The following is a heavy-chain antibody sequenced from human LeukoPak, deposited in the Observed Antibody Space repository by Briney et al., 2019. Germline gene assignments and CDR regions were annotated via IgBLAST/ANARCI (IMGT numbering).Heavy chain of an antibody. Sequence: PGGSLRLSCAASGFTVSSNYMSWVRQAPGKGLEWVSVIYSGGSTYYADSVKGRFTISRDNSKNTLYLQMNSLRAEDTAVYYCARQDPEVTTYDYCGQGTLVTVSS. CDR3: ARQDPEVTTYDY. D-gene: IGHD1-1*01. CDR1: GFTVSSNY. V-gene: IGHV3-53*01. J-gene: IGHJ4*02. CDR2: IYSGGST.